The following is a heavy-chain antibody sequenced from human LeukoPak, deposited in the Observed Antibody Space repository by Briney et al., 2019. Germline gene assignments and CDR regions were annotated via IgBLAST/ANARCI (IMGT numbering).Heavy chain of an antibody. D-gene: IGHD2-15*01. CDR2: ISSSSGYI. J-gene: IGHJ6*03. CDR1: GFTFSSYS. V-gene: IGHV3-21*01. CDR3: ARKDGAHYYYYMDV. Sequence: GGSLRLSCAASGFTFSSYSMNWVRQAPGKGLEWVSSISSSSGYIYYADSVKGRFTISRDNAKNSLYLQMNSLRAEDTAVYYCARKDGAHYYYYMDVWGKGTTVTVSS.